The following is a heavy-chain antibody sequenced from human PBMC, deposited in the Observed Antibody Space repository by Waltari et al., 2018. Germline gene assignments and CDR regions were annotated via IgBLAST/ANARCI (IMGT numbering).Heavy chain of an antibody. D-gene: IGHD1-26*01. V-gene: IGHV1-2*02. J-gene: IGHJ5*02. CDR3: ARDPGPIVGAPDL. CDR1: GYTFTAYH. Sequence: QEQLVQSGSEVKKPGASVRVSCQASGYTFTAYHLHWFRQTPNQRFEWMGWLNAKKGDSGSAAKFLGSVNKSRDTAINTVYLDLSGLRSDDTAVYFCARDPGPIVGAPDLWGQGTLVTVFS. CDR2: LNAKKGDS.